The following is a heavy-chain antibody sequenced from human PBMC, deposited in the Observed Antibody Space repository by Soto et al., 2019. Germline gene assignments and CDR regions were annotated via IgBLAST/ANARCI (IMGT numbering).Heavy chain of an antibody. CDR1: GGSISSSSYY. V-gene: IGHV4-39*01. D-gene: IGHD5-12*01. Sequence: QLQLQESGPGLVKPSETLSLTCTVSGGSISSSSYYWGWIRQPPGKGLEWIGSSYYSGSPYYNPSLKSRVTSSVDSSKYQFSPRLSSVTAADTAVYGCATWLQLGGWFGPWGQGTLVTVSS. CDR2: SYYSGSP. J-gene: IGHJ5*02. CDR3: ATWLQLGGWFGP.